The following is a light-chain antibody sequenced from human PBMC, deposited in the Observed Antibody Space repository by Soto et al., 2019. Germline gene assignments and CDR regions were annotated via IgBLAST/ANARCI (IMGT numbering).Light chain of an antibody. V-gene: IGKV1-5*03. J-gene: IGKJ1*01. CDR1: QTISSW. CDR2: KAS. CDR3: QHYNSYSEA. Sequence: DIQITQSPATLSGSVGDRVTITCRASQTISSWLAWYQQKPGKAPKLLIYKASTLKSGVPSRFSGSGSGTEFTLTISSLQPDDFATYYFQHYNSYSEALGQGTKVDIK.